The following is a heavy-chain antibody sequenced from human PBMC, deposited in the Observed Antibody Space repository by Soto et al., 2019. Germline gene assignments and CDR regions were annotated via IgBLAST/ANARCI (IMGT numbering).Heavy chain of an antibody. CDR1: GYTFTSYG. CDR2: ISAYNGNT. CDR3: ARDRYYSDSSGSQRSWFDP. Sequence: QVQLVQSGAEVKKPGASVKVSCKASGYTFTSYGISWVRQAPGQGLEWMGWISAYNGNTNYAQKLQGRVTMTTDTSTSTAYMELRSLRSDDTAVYYCARDRYYSDSSGSQRSWFDPWGQGTLVTVSS. J-gene: IGHJ5*02. D-gene: IGHD3-22*01. V-gene: IGHV1-18*01.